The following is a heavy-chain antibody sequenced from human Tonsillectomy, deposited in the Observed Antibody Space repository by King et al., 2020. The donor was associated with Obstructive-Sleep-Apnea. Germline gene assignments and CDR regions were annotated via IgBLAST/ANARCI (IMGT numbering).Heavy chain of an antibody. V-gene: IGHV3-23*04. J-gene: IGHJ3*02. CDR2: ISGRGGST. Sequence: VQLVESGGGLVQPGGSLRLSCAASGFTVSSYAMNWVRQAPGKGMEWVSGISGRGGSTYYADSVKGRFTISRDNSKDTLCLQMNSLRAEDTAVYYCAKDRRVGDYPGNAFDIWGQGTMVTVSS. CDR3: AKDRRVGDYPGNAFDI. D-gene: IGHD4-17*01. CDR1: GFTVSSYA.